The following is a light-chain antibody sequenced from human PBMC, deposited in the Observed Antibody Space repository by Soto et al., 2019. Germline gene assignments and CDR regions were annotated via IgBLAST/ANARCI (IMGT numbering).Light chain of an antibody. CDR2: EVS. CDR1: SSDVGGYNY. CDR3: SSYTSSSTYV. V-gene: IGLV2-14*01. Sequence: QSVLTQPASVSGSPGQSITISCTVTSSDVGGYNYVSWYQQHPDKAPKLMIYEVSNRPSGVSNRFSGPKSGNTASLTISGLQAEDEADYYCSSYTSSSTYVFGTGTKVTVL. J-gene: IGLJ1*01.